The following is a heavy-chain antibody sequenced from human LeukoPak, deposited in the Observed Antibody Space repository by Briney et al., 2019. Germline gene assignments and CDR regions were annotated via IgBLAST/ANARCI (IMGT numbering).Heavy chain of an antibody. V-gene: IGHV4-59*01. Sequence: SETLSLTCTVSGGSISSYYWSWIRQPPGKGLEWIGYIYYSGSTNYNPSLKSRVTISVDTSKNQFSLKLSSVTVADTAVYYCARQPDVNWYFDLWGRGTLVTVSS. J-gene: IGHJ2*01. CDR2: IYYSGST. CDR3: ARQPDVNWYFDL. CDR1: GGSISSYY. D-gene: IGHD2/OR15-2a*01.